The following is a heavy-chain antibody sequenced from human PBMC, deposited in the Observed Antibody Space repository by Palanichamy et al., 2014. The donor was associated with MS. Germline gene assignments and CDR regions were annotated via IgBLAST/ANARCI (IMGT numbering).Heavy chain of an antibody. Sequence: EVQLVESGGGLVQPGGSLRLSCAASGFTFSTYSMNWVRQAPGKGLEWVSYISSSSSTIYYADSVKGRFTISRDNAKNSLYLQMNSLRDEDTAVYYCARGPGGVAARPRYFDYWGQGTLVTVSS. D-gene: IGHD6-6*01. CDR2: ISSSSSTI. V-gene: IGHV3-48*02. CDR3: ARGPGGVAARPRYFDY. J-gene: IGHJ4*02. CDR1: GFTFSTYS.